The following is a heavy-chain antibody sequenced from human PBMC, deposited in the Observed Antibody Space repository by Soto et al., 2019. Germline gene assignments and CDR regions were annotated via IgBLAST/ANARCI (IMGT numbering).Heavy chain of an antibody. Sequence: ASVKVSCKASGYTFTSYYMHWVRQAPGQGLEWMGIINPSGGSTSYAQKLQGRVTMTRDTSTSTVYMELSSLRSEDTAVYYCARDLYCSGGSCYSIWFDPWGQGTLVTVSS. J-gene: IGHJ5*02. CDR1: GYTFTSYY. CDR2: INPSGGST. CDR3: ARDLYCSGGSCYSIWFDP. D-gene: IGHD2-15*01. V-gene: IGHV1-46*04.